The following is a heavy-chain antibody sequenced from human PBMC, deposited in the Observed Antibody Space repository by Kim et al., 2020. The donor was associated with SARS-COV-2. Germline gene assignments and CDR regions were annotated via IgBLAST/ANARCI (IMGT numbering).Heavy chain of an antibody. J-gene: IGHJ4*02. D-gene: IGHD5-18*01. CDR3: ATTGDTAMVSDY. CDR1: GGSFSGYY. Sequence: SETLSLTCAVYGGSFSGYYWSWIRQPPGKGLEWIGEINHSGSTNYNPSLKSRVTISVDTSKNQFSLKLSSVTAADTAVYYCATTGDTAMVSDYWGQGTLVTVSS. V-gene: IGHV4-34*01. CDR2: INHSGST.